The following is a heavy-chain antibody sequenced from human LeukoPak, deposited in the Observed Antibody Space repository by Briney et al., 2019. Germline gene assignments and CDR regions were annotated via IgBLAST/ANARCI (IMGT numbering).Heavy chain of an antibody. Sequence: HRASVKVSCKASGGTFSSYAISWVRQAPGQGLEWMGGLIPIFGTANYAQKFQGRVTITADESTSTAYMELSSLRSEDTAVYYCARDLGKYSSGWDAFDIWGQGTMVTVSS. CDR3: ARDLGKYSSGWDAFDI. CDR2: LIPIFGTA. CDR1: GGTFSSYA. V-gene: IGHV1-69*13. D-gene: IGHD6-19*01. J-gene: IGHJ3*02.